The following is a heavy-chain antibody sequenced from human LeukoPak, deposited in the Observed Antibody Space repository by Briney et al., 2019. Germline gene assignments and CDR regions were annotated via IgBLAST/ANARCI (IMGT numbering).Heavy chain of an antibody. D-gene: IGHD3-22*01. CDR3: ARLVNYYDSSGPLDY. CDR1: GGSISSYY. J-gene: IGHJ4*02. V-gene: IGHV4-59*08. CDR2: IYYSGST. Sequence: SETLSLTCTVSGGSISSYYWSWIRQPPGKGLEWIGYIYYSGSTNYNPSLKSRVTISVDTPKNQFSLKLSSVTAADTAVYYCARLVNYYDSSGPLDYWGQGTLVTVSS.